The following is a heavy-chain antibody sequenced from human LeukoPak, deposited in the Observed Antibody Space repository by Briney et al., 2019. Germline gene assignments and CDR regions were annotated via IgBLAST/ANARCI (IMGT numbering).Heavy chain of an antibody. V-gene: IGHV4-59*01. CDR2: IYCSGST. CDR1: GGSISSYY. CDR3: ARRGSSWHNYFDY. Sequence: SETLSLTCTVSGGSISSYYWSWIRQPPGKGLEWIGYIYCSGSTNYNPSLKSRVTISVDTSKNQFSLKLSSVTAADTAVYYCARRGSSWHNYFDYWGQGTLVTVSS. J-gene: IGHJ4*02. D-gene: IGHD6-13*01.